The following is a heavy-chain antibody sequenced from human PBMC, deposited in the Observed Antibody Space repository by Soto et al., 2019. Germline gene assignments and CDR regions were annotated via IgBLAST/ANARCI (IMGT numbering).Heavy chain of an antibody. Sequence: PSETLSLTCAVSGGSISSGGYSWSWIRQPPGKGLEWIGYIYHSGSTYYNPSLKSRVTISVDTSKNQFSLKLSSVTAADTAVYYCATMWSGYNSHWGQGTLVTVSS. CDR3: ATMWSGYNSH. J-gene: IGHJ4*02. CDR2: IYHSGST. CDR1: GGSISSGGYS. V-gene: IGHV4-30-2*01. D-gene: IGHD6-25*01.